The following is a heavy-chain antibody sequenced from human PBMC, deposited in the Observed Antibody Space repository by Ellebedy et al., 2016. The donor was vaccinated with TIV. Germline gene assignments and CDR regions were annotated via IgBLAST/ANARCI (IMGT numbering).Heavy chain of an antibody. D-gene: IGHD2/OR15-2a*01. CDR2: INSDGSST. J-gene: IGHJ4*02. CDR1: GFTFSSYA. V-gene: IGHV3-74*01. Sequence: GESLKISXAASGFTFSSYAMSWVRQAPGKGLVWVSRINSDGSSTSYADSVKGRFTISRDNAQNSLYLQMNSLRAEDTAVYYCARGSTTILNWGQGTLVTVFS. CDR3: ARGSTTILN.